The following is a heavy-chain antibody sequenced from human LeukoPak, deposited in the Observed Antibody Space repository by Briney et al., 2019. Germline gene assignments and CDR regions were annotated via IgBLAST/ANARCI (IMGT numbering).Heavy chain of an antibody. CDR3: ARLAFEWVLWFGEPLNSGYYYYMDV. Sequence: GGSLRLSCAASGFTFSSYAMHWVRQAPGKGLEWVAVISYDGSNKYYADSVKGRFTISRDNSKNTLYLQMNSLRAEDTAVYYCARLAFEWVLWFGEPLNSGYYYYMDVWGKGTTVTISS. CDR2: ISYDGSNK. CDR1: GFTFSSYA. D-gene: IGHD3-10*01. V-gene: IGHV3-30*04. J-gene: IGHJ6*03.